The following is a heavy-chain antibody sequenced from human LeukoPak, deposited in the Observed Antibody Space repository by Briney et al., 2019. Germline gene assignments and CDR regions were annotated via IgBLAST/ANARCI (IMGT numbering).Heavy chain of an antibody. CDR1: GFTFSSCA. CDR3: ARDLSHGSSWYYYFDS. V-gene: IGHV3-48*03. J-gene: IGHJ4*02. D-gene: IGHD6-13*01. CDR2: ISLSSGNI. Sequence: GGSLRLSCTASGFTFSSCAMNWVRQAPGKGLEWVSYISLSSGNIHYSDSVKGRFTVSRDNAKNSLYLQMNSLRVEDTAVYYCARDLSHGSSWYYYFDSWGQGTPVTVSS.